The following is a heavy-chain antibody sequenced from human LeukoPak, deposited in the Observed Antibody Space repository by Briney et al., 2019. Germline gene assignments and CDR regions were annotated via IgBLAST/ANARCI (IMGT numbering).Heavy chain of an antibody. CDR2: INPKSGGA. D-gene: IGHD3-10*01. J-gene: IGHJ5*02. V-gene: IGHV1-2*02. CDR1: GYTFTDYY. Sequence: AASVKVSCKASGYTFTDYYIHWVRQVPGLGLEWMGWINPKSGGASYTQKFQGRVTMTRDTSISTAYMELSRLTSDDTAVYYCARSGSGTYFNRFDPWGQGTLVTVSS. CDR3: ARSGSGTYFNRFDP.